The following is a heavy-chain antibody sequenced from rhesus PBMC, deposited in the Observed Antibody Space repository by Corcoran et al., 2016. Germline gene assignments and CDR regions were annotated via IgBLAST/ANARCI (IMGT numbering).Heavy chain of an antibody. Sequence: QVQLQESGPGLVKPSETLSLTCAVSGGSFSSYWWSWIRQPPGKGLEWIGEINGNSGSTNYNPSLKIRVTISKDASKNQFSLKLSSVTAADTAVYYCARFGAAGLFDYWGQGVLVTVSS. CDR2: INGNSGST. CDR3: ARFGAAGLFDY. V-gene: IGHV4-80*01. J-gene: IGHJ4*01. CDR1: GGSFSSYW. D-gene: IGHD6-25*01.